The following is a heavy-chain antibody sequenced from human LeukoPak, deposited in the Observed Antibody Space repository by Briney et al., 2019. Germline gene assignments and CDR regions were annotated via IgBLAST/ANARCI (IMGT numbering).Heavy chain of an antibody. V-gene: IGHV1-69*13. Sequence: SVKVSCKASGGTFSSYAISWVRQAPGQGLEWMGGIIPIFGTANYAQKFQGRVTITADESTSTAYMELSSLRSEDTAVYYCARGYPTAYREYYFDYWGQGTLVTVSS. CDR3: ARGYPTAYREYYFDY. D-gene: IGHD2-21*02. CDR2: IIPIFGTA. J-gene: IGHJ4*02. CDR1: GGTFSSYA.